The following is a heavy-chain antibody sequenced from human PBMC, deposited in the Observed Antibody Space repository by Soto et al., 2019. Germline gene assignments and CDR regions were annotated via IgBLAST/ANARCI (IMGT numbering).Heavy chain of an antibody. V-gene: IGHV1-69*05. CDR2: IIPIFGTA. J-gene: IGHJ2*01. CDR1: GGTFSSYA. D-gene: IGHD1-26*01. Sequence: SVKVSCKASGGTFSSYAISWVRQAPGQGLEWMGGIIPIFGTANYAQKFQGRVTITRGTSASTAYMELSSLRSEDTAVYYCARGGSLYWYFDLWGRGTLVTVSS. CDR3: ARGGSLYWYFDL.